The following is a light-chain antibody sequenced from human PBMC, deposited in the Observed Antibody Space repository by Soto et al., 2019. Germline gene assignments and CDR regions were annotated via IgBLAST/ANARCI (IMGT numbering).Light chain of an antibody. CDR2: GAS. Sequence: EIVWTQSPSTLSLSPGERATLSCRGSQSVSSSYLSWYQQKTGQPSGVLIYGASSMATGIPDRFSGRGSGTDFTLTISRLEPEDSAVYYCQQYGSSPQPFAQRTKVDI. J-gene: IGKJ1*01. CDR1: QSVSSSY. CDR3: QQYGSSPQP. V-gene: IGKV3-20*01.